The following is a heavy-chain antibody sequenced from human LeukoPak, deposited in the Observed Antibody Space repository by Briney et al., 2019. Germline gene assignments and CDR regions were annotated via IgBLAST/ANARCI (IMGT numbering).Heavy chain of an antibody. CDR1: GFTFNSYA. V-gene: IGHV3-23*01. CDR2: ISANGAKT. CDR3: AKSLDYGDSSFDY. J-gene: IGHJ4*02. Sequence: QPGGSMRLSCAASGFTFNSYAMSWVRQAPGKGVEWVSGISANGAKTYYADSVKGRFTISRDNSKNTLYLQMNSLRAEDTAVYYCAKSLDYGDSSFDYWGQGTLVTVSS. D-gene: IGHD4-17*01.